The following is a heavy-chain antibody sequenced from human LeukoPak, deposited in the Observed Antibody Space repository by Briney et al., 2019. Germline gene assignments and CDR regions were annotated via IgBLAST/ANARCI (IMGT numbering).Heavy chain of an antibody. J-gene: IGHJ6*03. CDR1: GYSISSGYY. CDR2: IYTSGST. Sequence: SETLSLTCAVSGYSISSGYYWGWIRQPPGKGLEWIGRIYTSGSTNYNPSLKSRVTMSVDTSKNQFSLKLSSVTAADTAVYYCARSTVTPNYYYMDVRGKGTTVTVSS. V-gene: IGHV4-38-2*01. D-gene: IGHD4-17*01. CDR3: ARSTVTPNYYYMDV.